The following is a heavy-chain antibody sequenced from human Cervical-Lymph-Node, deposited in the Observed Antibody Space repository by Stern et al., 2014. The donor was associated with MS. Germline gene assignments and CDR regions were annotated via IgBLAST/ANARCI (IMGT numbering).Heavy chain of an antibody. CDR2: TYSSGSP. D-gene: IGHD6-19*01. J-gene: IGHJ3*01. V-gene: IGHV4-4*07. Sequence: QLQESGPRLVRPSATLSLTCSVSGDSISDYYWAWIRQSAGKGLEWIGRTYSSGSPDYTPSLMRRSIMSVDTSRNKLSLTLRSVTAADTAVYYCARVGTGWSFDAFDFWGQGTMVTVSS. CDR3: ARVGTGWSFDAFDF. CDR1: GDSISDYY.